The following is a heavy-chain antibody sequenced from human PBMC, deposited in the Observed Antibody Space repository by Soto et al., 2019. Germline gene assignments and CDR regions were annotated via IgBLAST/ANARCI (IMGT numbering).Heavy chain of an antibody. CDR3: ARGEGYYYHGRGLSLNLFDP. CDR2: IYQSGAT. CDR1: VSAISSGGSS. V-gene: IGHV4-30-2*06. J-gene: IGHJ5*02. D-gene: IGHD3-22*01. Sequence: PPLTCAVSVSAISSGGSSMPWIQTSPGKGLHLIGYIYQSGATHYSPSLRGRITISMDSDKNQFSLKLSSVTVADMVVYYWARGEGYYYHGRGLSLNLFDPWGQG.